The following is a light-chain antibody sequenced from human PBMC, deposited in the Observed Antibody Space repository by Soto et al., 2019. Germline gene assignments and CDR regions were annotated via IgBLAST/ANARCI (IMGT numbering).Light chain of an antibody. V-gene: IGKV3-20*01. CDR3: QQYHDSPMNT. Sequence: IVVTQSPGTLSLSPGERATLSCRASQSVSGSYSAWYQQKPGQAPRLLIYGASNRATGIPDRFSGSASGTDFTLTISRLEPDDSAVYYCQQYHDSPMNTFGQGTKVDIK. CDR1: QSVSGSY. J-gene: IGKJ2*01. CDR2: GAS.